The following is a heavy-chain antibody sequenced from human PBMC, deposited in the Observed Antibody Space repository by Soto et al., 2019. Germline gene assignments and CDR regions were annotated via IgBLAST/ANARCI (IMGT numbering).Heavy chain of an antibody. V-gene: IGHV3-23*01. CDR3: AISSREIVATIFFDF. CDR2: ISGSGGTT. J-gene: IGHJ4*02. Sequence: EVQLLESGGGLVQPGGSLRLSCAASGFTFSTYAITWVRQAPGKGLEWVSAISGSGGTTYYADSVQGRFTISRDNSKNTLYLQMNSLRAEDTAVYYCAISSREIVATIFFDFWGQGTLVTVSS. D-gene: IGHD5-12*01. CDR1: GFTFSTYA.